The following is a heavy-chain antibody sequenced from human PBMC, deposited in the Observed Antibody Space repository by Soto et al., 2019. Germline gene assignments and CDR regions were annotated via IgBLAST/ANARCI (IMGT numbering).Heavy chain of an antibody. J-gene: IGHJ5*02. CDR1: GGSISSGGYY. V-gene: IGHV4-31*03. D-gene: IGHD6-13*01. Sequence: SETLSLTCTVSGGSISSGGYYWSWIRQHPGKGLEWIGYIYYSGSTYYNPSLKSRVTISVDTSKNQFSLKLSSVTAADTAVYYCARDRGSSWYDWFDPWGQGTLVTVSS. CDR3: ARDRGSSWYDWFDP. CDR2: IYYSGST.